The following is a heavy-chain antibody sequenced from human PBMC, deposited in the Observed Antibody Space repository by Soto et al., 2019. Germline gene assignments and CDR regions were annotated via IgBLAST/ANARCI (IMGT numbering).Heavy chain of an antibody. CDR1: GASISRDFYY. CDR3: ARHSGDGYTPGDY. D-gene: IGHD5-12*01. Sequence: QLQLQESGPGLVKPSETLSLSCSVSGASISRDFYYWGWIRQPPGKGLEWMGSIHDRGGTYHNPSLKSRVTITVDTSPNQFSRNLTSVTAADTAVYYCARHSGDGYTPGDYWGQGTLVTVSS. CDR2: IHDRGGT. J-gene: IGHJ4*02. V-gene: IGHV4-39*01.